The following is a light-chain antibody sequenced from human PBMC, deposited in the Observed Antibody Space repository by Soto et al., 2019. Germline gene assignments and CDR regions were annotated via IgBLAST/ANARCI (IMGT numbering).Light chain of an antibody. J-gene: IGLJ1*01. CDR2: SNN. V-gene: IGLV1-44*01. Sequence: QSVLTQPPSASGTPGQRVTISCSGSSSIIGSNTVSWYQQLPQRAPKLLIFSNNQRPSGVPDRFSGSKSGTSASLAISGLQSEDEADYYCATWADGLNSYVFGTGTKLTVL. CDR3: ATWADGLNSYV. CDR1: SSIIGSNT.